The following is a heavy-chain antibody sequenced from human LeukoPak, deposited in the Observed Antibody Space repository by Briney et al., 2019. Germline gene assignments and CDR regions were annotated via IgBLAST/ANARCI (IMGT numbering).Heavy chain of an antibody. CDR3: ARERWYLDY. Sequence: GGSLRLSCAASGFTFTTFSMTWVRPAPGRGVEWVARIKEDGSDIHYVDSVKGRFTISRDNAKNSVYLQMNSLRVEDTAVYYCARERWYLDYWGQGTLVTVSS. J-gene: IGHJ4*02. CDR2: IKEDGSDI. CDR1: GFTFTTFS. V-gene: IGHV3-7*05. D-gene: IGHD4-23*01.